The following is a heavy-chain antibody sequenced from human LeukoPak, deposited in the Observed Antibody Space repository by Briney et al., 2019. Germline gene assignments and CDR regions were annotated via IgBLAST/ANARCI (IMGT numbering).Heavy chain of an antibody. Sequence: AXSWVRQAPGKGLEWVSAISGSGGSTYYADSVKGRFTISRDNSKNTLYLQMNSLRAEDTAVYYCAKLAVAGTVDYWGQGTLVTVSS. V-gene: IGHV3-23*01. CDR2: ISGSGGST. CDR1: A. CDR3: AKLAVAGTVDY. J-gene: IGHJ4*02. D-gene: IGHD6-19*01.